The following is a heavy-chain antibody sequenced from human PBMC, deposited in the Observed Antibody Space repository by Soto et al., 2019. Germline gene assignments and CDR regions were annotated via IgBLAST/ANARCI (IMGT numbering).Heavy chain of an antibody. Sequence: LSLTCAVSGGPISSGGYSWSWIRQPPGKGPEWIGYIYHSGSTYYNPSLKSRVTISVDRSKNQFSLKLSSVTAADTAVYYCARVGFWSGYRMGEFDYWGQGTLVTVSS. J-gene: IGHJ4*02. CDR3: ARVGFWSGYRMGEFDY. V-gene: IGHV4-30-2*01. D-gene: IGHD3-3*01. CDR1: GGPISSGGYS. CDR2: IYHSGST.